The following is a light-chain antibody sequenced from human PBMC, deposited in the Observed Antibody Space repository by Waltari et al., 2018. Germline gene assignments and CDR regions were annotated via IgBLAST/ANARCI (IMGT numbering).Light chain of an antibody. V-gene: IGKV1-39*01. Sequence: DIQVTQSPSSLSASVGDRVTITCRASQSIGPYINWYQQKPGQAPKLLIYVASNLQSGVPSRFSGSGSGIDFTLTITSLQAEDLGTYLCQQCYGTPYTFGQGTKVQMK. CDR1: QSIGPY. CDR3: QQCYGTPYT. J-gene: IGKJ2*01. CDR2: VAS.